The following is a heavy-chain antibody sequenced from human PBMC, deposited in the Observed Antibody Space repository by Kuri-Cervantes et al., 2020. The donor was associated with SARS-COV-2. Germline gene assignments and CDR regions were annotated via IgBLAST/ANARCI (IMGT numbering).Heavy chain of an antibody. D-gene: IGHD6-6*01. V-gene: IGHV4-39*07. CDR3: ARVGLAARWYFDY. J-gene: IGHJ4*02. CDR2: IYYSGST. CDR1: GGSISSSSYY. Sequence: GSLTLSCTVSGGSISSSSYYWGWIRQPPGKGLEWIGSIYYSGSTYYNPSLKSRVTISVDTSKNQFSLKLSSVTAADTAVYYCARVGLAARWYFDYWGQGTLVTVSS.